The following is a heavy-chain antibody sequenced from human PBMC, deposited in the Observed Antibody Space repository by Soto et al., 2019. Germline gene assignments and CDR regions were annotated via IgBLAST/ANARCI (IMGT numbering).Heavy chain of an antibody. D-gene: IGHD3-3*01. J-gene: IGHJ3*02. CDR2: ISGSGGST. Sequence: EVQLLESGGGLVQPGGSLRLSCAASGFTFSSYAMSWVRQAPGKGLEWVSAISGSGGSTYYADSVKGRFTISRDNSKNTLYLQMNGLRADDTAVYYCAKEGLDWLLRFLEGLPYAFDIWGQGTMVTVSS. CDR1: GFTFSSYA. V-gene: IGHV3-23*01. CDR3: AKEGLDWLLRFLEGLPYAFDI.